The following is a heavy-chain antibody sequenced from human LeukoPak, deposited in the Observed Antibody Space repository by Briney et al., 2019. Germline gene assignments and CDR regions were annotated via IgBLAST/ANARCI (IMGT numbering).Heavy chain of an antibody. V-gene: IGHV3-21*01. D-gene: IGHD3-10*01. CDR1: GLSFSSYS. CDR2: ISSSSSYI. CDR3: ARDQGYYGSGSYLGPYYYYGMDV. J-gene: IGHJ6*04. Sequence: RGPLRLSCEDSGLSFSSYSMNWARQAPGKGLEWVSSISSSSSYIYYADSVKGRFTISRDNAKNSLYLQMNSLRAEDTAVYYCARDQGYYGSGSYLGPYYYYGMDVWGKGTTVTVSS.